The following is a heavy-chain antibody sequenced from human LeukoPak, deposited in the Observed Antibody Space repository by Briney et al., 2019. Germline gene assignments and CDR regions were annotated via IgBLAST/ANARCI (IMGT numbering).Heavy chain of an antibody. CDR2: FDPEDGET. V-gene: IGHV1-24*01. Sequence: VASVKVSCKVSGYTLTELSMHWVRQAPGKGLEWMGGFDPEDGETIYAQKFQGRVTMTEDTSTDTAYMELSSLRSEDTAVYYCATAHDDYGDYRPRNYYYGMDVWGQGTTVTVSS. D-gene: IGHD4-17*01. J-gene: IGHJ6*02. CDR3: ATAHDDYGDYRPRNYYYGMDV. CDR1: GYTLTELS.